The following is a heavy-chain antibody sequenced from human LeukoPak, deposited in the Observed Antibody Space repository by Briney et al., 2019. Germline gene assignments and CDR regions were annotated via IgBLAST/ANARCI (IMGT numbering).Heavy chain of an antibody. CDR3: ARDHVTGTGNY. CDR2: ISSSSSYI. Sequence: PGGSLRLSCAASGFTFSSYSRNWVRQAPGKGLEWVSSISSSSSYIYYADSVKGRFTISRDNAKNSLYLQMNSLKAEDTAVYYCARDHVTGTGNYWGQGTLVTVSS. CDR1: GFTFSSYS. V-gene: IGHV3-21*01. J-gene: IGHJ4*02. D-gene: IGHD1-20*01.